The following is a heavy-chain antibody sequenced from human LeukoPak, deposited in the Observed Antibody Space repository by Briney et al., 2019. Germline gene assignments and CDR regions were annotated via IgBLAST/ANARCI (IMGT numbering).Heavy chain of an antibody. CDR3: TVGTTTISGTDV. CDR1: GFTFSDHY. D-gene: IGHD1-1*01. Sequence: GGSLRLSCAASGFTFSDHYMDWVRQAPGKGLEWVGRSRNKANSYTTEYAASVKGRFTISRDDSKNSLHLQMNSLKTEDAAVYYCTVGTTTISGTDVWGQGTTVTVSS. J-gene: IGHJ6*02. CDR2: SRNKANSYTT. V-gene: IGHV3-72*01.